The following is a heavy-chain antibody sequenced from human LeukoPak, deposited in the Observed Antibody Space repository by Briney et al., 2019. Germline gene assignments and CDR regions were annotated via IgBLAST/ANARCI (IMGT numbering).Heavy chain of an antibody. CDR2: ISYDGSDK. CDR3: AKGLAVADRNWFDP. J-gene: IGHJ5*02. CDR1: RFTFSRYA. D-gene: IGHD6-19*01. V-gene: IGHV3-30*18. Sequence: PGGSLRLSCAASRFTFSRYAMHWVRQAPGKGLEWVAVISYDGSDKYYADSVKGRFTISRDNSKDTLYLQMNSLRAEDTAVYYCAKGLAVADRNWFDPWGQGTLVTVSS.